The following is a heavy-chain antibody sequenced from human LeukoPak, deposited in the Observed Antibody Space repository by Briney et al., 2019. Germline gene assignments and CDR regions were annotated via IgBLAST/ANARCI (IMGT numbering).Heavy chain of an antibody. Sequence: GGSLRLSCAASGFTFSSYGMHWVRQAPGKGLEWVAVIWYDGSNKYYADSVKGRFTISRDNSKNTLYLQMDSLRADDTAVYYCAKERSFGPRDFDYWGQGTLVTVSS. CDR1: GFTFSSYG. V-gene: IGHV3-30*02. CDR3: AKERSFGPRDFDY. CDR2: IWYDGSNK. J-gene: IGHJ4*02. D-gene: IGHD3-10*01.